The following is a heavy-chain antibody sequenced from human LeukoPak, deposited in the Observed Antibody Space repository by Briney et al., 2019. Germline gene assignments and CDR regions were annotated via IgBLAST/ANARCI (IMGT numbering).Heavy chain of an antibody. D-gene: IGHD2-15*01. CDR3: AGPGVEARYCSGGSCYHLLFDY. J-gene: IGHJ4*02. CDR2: IYYSGST. V-gene: IGHV4-39*01. Sequence: SETLSLTCTVPGGSISSSSYYWGWIRQPPGKGLEWIGSIYYSGSTYYNPSLKSRVTISVDTSKNQFSLKLSSVTAADTAVYYCAGPGVEARYCSGGSCYHLLFDYWGQGTLVTVSS. CDR1: GGSISSSSYY.